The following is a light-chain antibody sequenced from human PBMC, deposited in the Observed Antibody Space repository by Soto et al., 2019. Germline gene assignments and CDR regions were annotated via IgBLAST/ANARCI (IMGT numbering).Light chain of an antibody. Sequence: EIVMTQSPATLSVSPGERATLSCRASQSVNNNLAWYQQKPGQAPRLLIYGASTRATGIPARFSGSGSGTEFTLTISSLQSEDFAVYYCQQYNAWPPGGTFGQGTKVEIK. CDR3: QQYNAWPPGGT. V-gene: IGKV3-15*01. CDR2: GAS. J-gene: IGKJ1*01. CDR1: QSVNNN.